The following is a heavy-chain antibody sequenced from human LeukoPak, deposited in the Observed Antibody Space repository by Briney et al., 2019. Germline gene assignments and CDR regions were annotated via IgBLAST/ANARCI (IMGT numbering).Heavy chain of an antibody. CDR1: GFTFISYS. CDR3: SRFSRSWIYYFDY. Sequence: GGSLRLSCAASGFTFISYSMNWVSQAPGKGLEWVSYISSSSSTIYYADSVKGRFTISRDNAKNSLYLQMNSLRAEDTAVYYCSRFSRSWIYYFDYWGQGTLVTVSS. J-gene: IGHJ4*02. V-gene: IGHV3-48*01. D-gene: IGHD6-13*01. CDR2: ISSSSSTI.